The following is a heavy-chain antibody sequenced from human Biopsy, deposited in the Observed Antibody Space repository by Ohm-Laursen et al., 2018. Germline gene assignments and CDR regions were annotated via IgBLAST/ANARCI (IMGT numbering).Heavy chain of an antibody. J-gene: IGHJ6*02. CDR3: ARDETGSSVFGPYYYGMDV. CDR1: GYGFTKYY. V-gene: IGHV1-46*01. D-gene: IGHD3-9*01. Sequence: ASVKVSCKASGYGFTKYYINWVRQAPGQGLEWMGIINPTGGTTSYAEKFQGRVTLTRDTSTGTVYLELNSLIYEGTALYYCARDETGSSVFGPYYYGMDVWGQGTTVTVSS. CDR2: INPTGGTT.